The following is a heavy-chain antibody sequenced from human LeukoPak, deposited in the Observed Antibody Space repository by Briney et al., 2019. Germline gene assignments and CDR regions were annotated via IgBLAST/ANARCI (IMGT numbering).Heavy chain of an antibody. CDR1: GFTFSDYY. Sequence: GGSLRLSCAASGFTFSDYYMSWIRQAPGKGPEWISYITSSSSDTNYADSVKGRFTISRDNAKKSLYLQMNSLRAEDTAVYYCARDYDILTGYFRGGFDYWGQGTLVTVSS. J-gene: IGHJ4*02. D-gene: IGHD3-9*01. CDR3: ARDYDILTGYFRGGFDY. V-gene: IGHV3-11*05. CDR2: ITSSSSDT.